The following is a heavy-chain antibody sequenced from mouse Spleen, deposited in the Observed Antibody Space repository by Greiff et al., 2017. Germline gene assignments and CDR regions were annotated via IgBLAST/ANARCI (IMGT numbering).Heavy chain of an antibody. J-gene: IGHJ2*01. CDR3: TTQETGTSFDY. CDR1: GFNIKDDY. V-gene: IGHV14-4*01. Sequence: EVQLQQSGAELVRPGASVKLSCTASGFNIKDDYMHWVKQRPEQGLEWIGWIDPENGDTEYASKFQGKATITADTSSNTAYLQLSSLTSEDTAVYYCTTQETGTSFDYWGQGTTLTVSS. D-gene: IGHD4-1*01. CDR2: IDPENGDT.